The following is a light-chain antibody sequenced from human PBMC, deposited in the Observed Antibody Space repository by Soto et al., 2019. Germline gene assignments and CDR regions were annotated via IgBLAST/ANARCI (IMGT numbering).Light chain of an antibody. J-gene: IGKJ3*01. CDR2: AGS. V-gene: IGKV3-20*01. CDR3: QQCGLPPFT. CDR1: QSVSSGY. Sequence: VLTQSPGTLSLSPGDRATLSCRASQSVSSGYLAWYQHKTGQVPRLLIHAGSSRATGIPDRFSGSGSGSDFTLTITRLEPEDSAVYYCQQCGLPPFTFGPGTKVDI.